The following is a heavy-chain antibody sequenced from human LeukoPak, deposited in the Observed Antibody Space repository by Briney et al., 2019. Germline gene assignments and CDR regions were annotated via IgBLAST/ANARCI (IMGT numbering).Heavy chain of an antibody. CDR3: ARAGYGDYYFDY. J-gene: IGHJ4*02. Sequence: GGSLRLSCAASGFTVSSNYMSWIRQAPGKGLEWVSVIYSGGSTYYADSVKGRFTISRDNSENTLYLQMNSLRAEDTAVYYCARAGYGDYYFDYWGQGTLVTVSS. CDR2: IYSGGST. D-gene: IGHD4-17*01. CDR1: GFTVSSNY. V-gene: IGHV3-53*01.